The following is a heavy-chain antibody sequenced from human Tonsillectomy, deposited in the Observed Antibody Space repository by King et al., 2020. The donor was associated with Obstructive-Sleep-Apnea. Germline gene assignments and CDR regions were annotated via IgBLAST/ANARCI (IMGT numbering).Heavy chain of an antibody. Sequence: VQLVESGGGLVQPGGSLRLSCAASGFTFSSYSMNWVRQAPGKGLEWVSYISSSSTTYYADSVKGRFTISRDNAKNSLYLQMNSLRAEDTAVYYCARLRLPDYWGQGTLVTVSS. J-gene: IGHJ4*02. V-gene: IGHV3-48*04. CDR1: GFTFSSYS. CDR3: ARLRLPDY. CDR2: ISSSSTT.